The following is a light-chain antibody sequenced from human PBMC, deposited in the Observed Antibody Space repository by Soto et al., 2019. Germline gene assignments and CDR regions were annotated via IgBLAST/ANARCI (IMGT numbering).Light chain of an antibody. CDR2: DAS. Sequence: DIQMTQSPPTLSASVGDRVTITCRASQTINSFLAWYQQTPGKAPKLLIYDASSLQSGVPSRFSGGGSGTEFTLTISSLQPDYFATFHCQQYYRYPWTFGQGTKVEIK. V-gene: IGKV1-5*01. J-gene: IGKJ1*01. CDR1: QTINSF. CDR3: QQYYRYPWT.